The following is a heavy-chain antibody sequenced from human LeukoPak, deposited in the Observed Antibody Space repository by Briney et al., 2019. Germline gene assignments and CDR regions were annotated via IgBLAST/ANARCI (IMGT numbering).Heavy chain of an antibody. CDR2: VYYSGST. V-gene: IGHV4-39*01. CDR1: GGSISSSSYY. J-gene: IGHJ4*02. Sequence: SETLSLTCTVSGGSISSSSYYWGWIRQPPGKGLEWIGSVYYSGSTYYNPSLKSRVTISVDTSKNQFSLKLSSVTAADTAVYYCASDSYGYYLDYWGQGTLVTVSS. CDR3: ASDSYGYYLDY. D-gene: IGHD5-18*01.